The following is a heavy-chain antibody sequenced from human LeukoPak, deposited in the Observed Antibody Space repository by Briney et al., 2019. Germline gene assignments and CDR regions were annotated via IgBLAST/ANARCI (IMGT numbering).Heavy chain of an antibody. CDR3: AKDRGDGYNYDAFDI. J-gene: IGHJ3*02. CDR1: GFTVSSNY. V-gene: IGHV3-9*01. D-gene: IGHD5-24*01. Sequence: GGSLRLSCAASGFTVSSNYTSWVRQAPGKGLEWVSGISWNSGNIAYADSVKGRFTISRDNAKNSLYLQMNSLRAEDTALYYCAKDRGDGYNYDAFDIWGQGTMVTVSS. CDR2: ISWNSGNI.